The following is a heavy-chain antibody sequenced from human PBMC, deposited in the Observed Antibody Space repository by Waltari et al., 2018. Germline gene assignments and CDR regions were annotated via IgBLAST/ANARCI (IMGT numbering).Heavy chain of an antibody. D-gene: IGHD5-12*01. CDR2: ISAYNGNT. Sequence: QVQLVQSGAEVKKPGASVKVSCKASGYTFTSYGISWVRQAPGQGLEWMGWISAYNGNTNYAQKLQGRVTMTTDTSTSTAYMELRSLRSDDTAVYYCAREGSVNIVATPNGDAFDIWGQGTMVTVSS. CDR1: GYTFTSYG. V-gene: IGHV1-18*01. CDR3: AREGSVNIVATPNGDAFDI. J-gene: IGHJ3*02.